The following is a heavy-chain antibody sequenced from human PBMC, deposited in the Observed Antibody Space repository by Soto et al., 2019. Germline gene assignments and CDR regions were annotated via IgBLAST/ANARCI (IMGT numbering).Heavy chain of an antibody. D-gene: IGHD2-15*01. Sequence: SETLSLTGAVSGGSFSGFFWGWIRQPPGKGLEWIGEVNHGGSTNYNPSLKSRVTISSDTSKNHFSLTLRSVTAADTAVYYCARAAVAAGGPFDKWGQGALVTVSS. J-gene: IGHJ4*02. CDR1: GGSFSGFF. V-gene: IGHV4-34*01. CDR2: VNHGGST. CDR3: ARAAVAAGGPFDK.